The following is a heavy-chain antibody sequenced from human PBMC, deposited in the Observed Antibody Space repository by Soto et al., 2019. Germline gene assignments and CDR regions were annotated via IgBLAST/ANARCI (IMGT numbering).Heavy chain of an antibody. V-gene: IGHV1-8*01. CDR1: GYTFTSYD. CDR3: ARSSMVRGVISWFDP. D-gene: IGHD3-10*01. Sequence: ASVKVSCQASGYTFTSYDINWVRQATGQGLEWMGWMNPNSGNTGYAQKFQGRVTMTRNTSISTAYMELSSPRSEDTAVYYCARSSMVRGVISWFDPWGQGTLVTVSS. J-gene: IGHJ5*02. CDR2: MNPNSGNT.